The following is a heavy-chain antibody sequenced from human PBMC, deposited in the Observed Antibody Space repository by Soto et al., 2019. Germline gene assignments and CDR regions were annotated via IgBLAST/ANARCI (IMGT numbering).Heavy chain of an antibody. CDR3: ARGPSMIVVVVAATHWGMDV. CDR2: INPNSGGT. V-gene: IGHV1-2*04. Sequence: ASVKVSCKASGGTFTGYYMHWVRQAPGQGLEWMGWINPNSGGTNYAQKFQGWVTMTRDTSISTAYMELSRLRSDDTAVYYCARGPSMIVVVVAATHWGMDVWGQGTTVTVSS. J-gene: IGHJ6*02. CDR1: GGTFTGYY. D-gene: IGHD2-15*01.